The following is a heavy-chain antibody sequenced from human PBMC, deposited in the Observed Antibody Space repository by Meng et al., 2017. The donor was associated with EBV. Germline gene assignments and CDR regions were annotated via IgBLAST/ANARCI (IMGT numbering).Heavy chain of an antibody. Sequence: HLHSSGPGLVNPSATLSLTCTVSGDSISDFYWSWLRQPPGKGLEWIGYIHYSGSTYYNPSLKSRITISVDMSRNQFSLRLTSVTSADMAVYYCARVNSDCGGVMCYKGWFDPWGQGTLVTVSS. CDR1: GDSISDFY. J-gene: IGHJ5*02. CDR2: IHYSGST. D-gene: IGHD2-21*01. CDR3: ARVNSDCGGVMCYKGWFDP. V-gene: IGHV4-59*08.